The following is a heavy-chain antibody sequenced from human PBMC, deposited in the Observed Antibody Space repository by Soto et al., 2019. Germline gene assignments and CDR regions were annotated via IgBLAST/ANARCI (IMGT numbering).Heavy chain of an antibody. CDR1: GGSITSYY. V-gene: IGHV4-59*01. D-gene: IGHD2-2*01. J-gene: IGHJ5*02. Sequence: PSEILSLACTVSGGSITSYYWSWIRQPPGKGVEWIGYIYYSGITNYNPSLKSRVTISVDTSKNQFSLKLSSVTAADTAVYYCARDLGYCSGTNCYPYFGPWGQGTLVTVS. CDR3: ARDLGYCSGTNCYPYFGP. CDR2: IYYSGIT.